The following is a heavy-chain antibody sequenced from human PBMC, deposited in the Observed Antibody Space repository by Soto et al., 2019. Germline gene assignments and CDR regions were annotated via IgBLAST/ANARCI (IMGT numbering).Heavy chain of an antibody. CDR2: ISYDGSNK. CDR3: ASPGYSSSWYSYYFDY. V-gene: IGHV3-30-3*01. CDR1: GFTFSSYA. J-gene: IGHJ4*02. Sequence: GGSLRLSXAASGFTFSSYAMHWVRQAPGKGLEWVAVISYDGSNKYYADSVKGRFTISRDNSKNTLYLQMNSLRAEDTAVYYCASPGYSSSWYSYYFDYRGQGTLVTVSS. D-gene: IGHD6-13*01.